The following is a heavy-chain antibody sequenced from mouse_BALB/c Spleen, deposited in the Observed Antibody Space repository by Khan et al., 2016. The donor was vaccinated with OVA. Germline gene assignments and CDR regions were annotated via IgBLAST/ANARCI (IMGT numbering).Heavy chain of an antibody. CDR2: INTYTGEP. V-gene: IGHV9-3-1*01. J-gene: IGHJ4*01. Sequence: QIQLVQSGPEVKKPGETVKISCKASGYTFTNFGMNWVRQAPGKGLKWMGCINTYTGEPTYADEFKGRFAFSLETSASTAYLQMNNLKTEDTATYYCGRVGNSGTMDYWGQGTSVTVSS. CDR3: GRVGNSGTMDY. CDR1: GYTFTNFG.